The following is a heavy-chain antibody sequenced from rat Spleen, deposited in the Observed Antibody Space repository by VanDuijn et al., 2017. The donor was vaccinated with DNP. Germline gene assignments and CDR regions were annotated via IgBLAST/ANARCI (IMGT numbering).Heavy chain of an antibody. J-gene: IGHJ3*01. CDR3: ARQRVMYTTATGFAY. V-gene: IGHV5-31*01. CDR1: GFTVNNYW. D-gene: IGHD1-6*01. CDR2: ITSSGGST. Sequence: EVQLVESGGDLMQPGRSLKISCVASGFTVNNYWMTWIRQAPGKGMEWVAYITSSGGSTYYLDSVKGRFTISRDNAKSSLYLQMNSLRSEDTATYYCARQRVMYTTATGFAYWGQGTLVTVSS.